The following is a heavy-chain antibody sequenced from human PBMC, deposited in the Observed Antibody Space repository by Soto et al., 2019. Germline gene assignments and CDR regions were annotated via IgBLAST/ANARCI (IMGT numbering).Heavy chain of an antibody. V-gene: IGHV4-59*01. CDR1: GGSISSYY. J-gene: IGHJ4*02. CDR2: IYYSGST. D-gene: IGHD1-20*01. Sequence: SETLSLTCTVSGGSISSYYWSWIRQPPGKGLEWIGYIYYSGSTNYNPSLKSRVTISVDTSKNQFSLKLSSVTAADTAVYYCARGGRSYNWNDRSPGYYFDYWGQGTLVTVSS. CDR3: ARGGRSYNWNDRSPGYYFDY.